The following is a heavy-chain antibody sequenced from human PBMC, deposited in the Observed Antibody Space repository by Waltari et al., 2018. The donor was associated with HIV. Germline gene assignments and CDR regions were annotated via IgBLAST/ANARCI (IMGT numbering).Heavy chain of an antibody. J-gene: IGHJ3*01. CDR2: FYYSGSA. CDR1: GDSMKTHH. Sequence: VQLRESGPRLVKPSETLSLVCNVSGDSMKTHHWNWIRQSPEKGLEWIGYFYYSGSANYNSGSTTYNPSLQSRVTISVASSKNQVSLRLRAVSAADTGVYFCARGNCHLGSCLLVAYPFDFWGQGIPVVVSS. D-gene: IGHD5-12*01. V-gene: IGHV4-59*11. CDR3: ARGNCHLGSCLLVAYPFDF.